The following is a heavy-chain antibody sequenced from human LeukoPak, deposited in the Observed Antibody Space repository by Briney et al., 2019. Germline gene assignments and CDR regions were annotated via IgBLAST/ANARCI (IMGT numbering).Heavy chain of an antibody. D-gene: IGHD3-16*02. CDR1: GYTLTELS. Sequence: ASVKVSCKVSGYTLTELSMHWVRQAPGKGLEWMGGFDPEDGETIYAQKFQGRVTMTEDTSTDTAYMELSSLRSEDTAVYYCATDSRDYVWGSYRPDAFDIWGQGTMVTVSS. J-gene: IGHJ3*02. CDR3: ATDSRDYVWGSYRPDAFDI. CDR2: FDPEDGET. V-gene: IGHV1-24*01.